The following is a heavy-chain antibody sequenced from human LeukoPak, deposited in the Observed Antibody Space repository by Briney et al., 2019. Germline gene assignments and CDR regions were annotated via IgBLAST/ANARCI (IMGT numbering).Heavy chain of an antibody. V-gene: IGHV1-18*01. CDR3: ARDGSFRCSSTSCYSGYYYYGMDV. CDR1: GYTLTSYG. J-gene: IGHJ6*02. CDR2: ISAYNGNT. Sequence: ASVQVSCKASGYTLTSYGISWVRQAPGQGLEWVGWISAYNGNTNYAQKLQDRLTMTTDTSTSTAYMELRSLRSDDTAVYYCARDGSFRCSSTSCYSGYYYYGMDVWGQGTTVTVSS. D-gene: IGHD2-2*01.